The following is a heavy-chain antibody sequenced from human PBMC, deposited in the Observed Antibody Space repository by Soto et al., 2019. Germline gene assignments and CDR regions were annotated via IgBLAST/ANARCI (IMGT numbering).Heavy chain of an antibody. V-gene: IGHV3-23*01. CDR3: ARDMSGGTYNYYYGMDV. J-gene: IGHJ6*02. CDR1: GFTFDDYA. CDR2: ISGSGSPT. D-gene: IGHD1-26*01. Sequence: GGSLRLSCAASGFTFDDYAMHWVRQAPGKGLEWVSAISGSGSPTYYADSVKGRFTISRDNSKNTLYLQMNSLRADDTAVYYCARDMSGGTYNYYYGMDVWGQGTTVTVSS.